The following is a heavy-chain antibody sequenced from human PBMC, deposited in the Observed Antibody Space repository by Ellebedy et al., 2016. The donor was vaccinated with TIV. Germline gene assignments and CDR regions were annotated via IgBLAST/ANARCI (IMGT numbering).Heavy chain of an antibody. Sequence: AASVTVSCKASGGTFSSYAISWVRQAPGQGLEWMGGIIPIFGTANYAQKFQGRVTITADESTSTAYMELSSLRSEDTAVYYCARERGRLVWDYWGQGTLVTVSS. CDR1: GGTFSSYA. CDR3: ARERGRLVWDY. CDR2: IIPIFGTA. D-gene: IGHD1-26*01. V-gene: IGHV1-69*13. J-gene: IGHJ4*02.